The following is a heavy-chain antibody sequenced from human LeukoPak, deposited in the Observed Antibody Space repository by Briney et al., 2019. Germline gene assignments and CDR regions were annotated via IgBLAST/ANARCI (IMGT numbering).Heavy chain of an antibody. D-gene: IGHD4-17*01. V-gene: IGHV3-21*01. CDR3: ARVDYDYGDLFDY. CDR1: GFTFSSYS. CDR2: ISSSSSYI. Sequence: GGSLRLSCAASGFTFSSYSMNWVRQAPGKGLVWVSSISSSSSYIYYADSVKGRFTISRDNAKNSLYLQMNSLRAEDTAVYYCARVDYDYGDLFDYWGQGTLVTVSS. J-gene: IGHJ4*02.